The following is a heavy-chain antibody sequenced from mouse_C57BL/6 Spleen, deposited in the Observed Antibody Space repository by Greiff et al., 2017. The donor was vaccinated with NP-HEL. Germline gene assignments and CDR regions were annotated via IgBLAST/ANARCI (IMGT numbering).Heavy chain of an antibody. CDR1: GYTFTDYN. J-gene: IGHJ4*01. V-gene: IGHV1-22*01. CDR3: AMSYRDAMDN. CDR2: INPNNGGT. D-gene: IGHD1-1*01. Sequence: EVQLQQSGPELVKPGASVKMSCKASGYTFTDYNMHWVKQSHGKSLEWIGYINPNNGGTSYNQKFKGKATLTVNKSSSTAYMELSSLTSEDSAVYYCAMSYRDAMDNWGQGTSVTVSS.